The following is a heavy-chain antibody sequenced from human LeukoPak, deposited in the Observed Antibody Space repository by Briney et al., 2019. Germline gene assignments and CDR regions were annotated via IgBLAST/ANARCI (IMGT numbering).Heavy chain of an antibody. CDR2: IKPDGSEK. V-gene: IGHV3-7*01. CDR1: GFVFSASY. J-gene: IGHJ5*01. CDR3: VRGGTYWTVS. Sequence: GGSLRLSCAASGFVFSASYMSWVRKAPGQGLEWVATIKPDGSEKYHVDSVSGRFTISRDNTNDSLFLQMNSLRVDDTAVYYCVRGGTYWTVSWGQGTLVNVS.